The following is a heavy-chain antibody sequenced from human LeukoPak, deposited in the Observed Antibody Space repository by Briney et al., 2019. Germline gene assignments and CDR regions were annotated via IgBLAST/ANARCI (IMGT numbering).Heavy chain of an antibody. CDR1: GYTFTSYA. J-gene: IGHJ4*02. D-gene: IGHD5-24*01. CDR2: IYAGNGDT. Sequence: GASVKVSCKASGYTFTSYAVHWVRQAPGQRLECMGWIYAGNGDTEYSQKFQGRVTITRDTSASTAYMELSSLRSEDTAVYYCARGHRGYIDYWGQGTLDAVSS. V-gene: IGHV1-3*01. CDR3: ARGHRGYIDY.